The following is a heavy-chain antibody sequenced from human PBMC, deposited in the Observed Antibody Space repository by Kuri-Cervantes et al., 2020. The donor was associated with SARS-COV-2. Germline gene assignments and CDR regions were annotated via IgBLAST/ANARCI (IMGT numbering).Heavy chain of an antibody. CDR2: IFHSGST. Sequence: SETLSLTCTVSDYSISSGYFWGWIRQPPGKGLECIGNIFHSGSTYYDPSLKSRVTISVDTSKNQFSLKLSSVTAADTAVYYCARALYSYGYAGYYYYMDVWGKGTTVTVSS. J-gene: IGHJ6*03. CDR1: DYSISSGYF. V-gene: IGHV4-38-2*02. D-gene: IGHD5-18*01. CDR3: ARALYSYGYAGYYYYMDV.